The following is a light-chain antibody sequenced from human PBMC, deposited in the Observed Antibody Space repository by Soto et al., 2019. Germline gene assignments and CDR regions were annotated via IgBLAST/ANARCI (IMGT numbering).Light chain of an antibody. CDR3: QQRIDWPPT. CDR2: DAS. Sequence: ETVLTQSPDTVSLSPGERATLSCRTSQSVSTHLAWYQQRPVQPPRLLIYDASTRATGIPARFSGSGSGTDFTLAISSLDPEDFAVYYCQQRIDWPPTFGQGTRLEIK. CDR1: QSVSTH. V-gene: IGKV3-11*01. J-gene: IGKJ5*01.